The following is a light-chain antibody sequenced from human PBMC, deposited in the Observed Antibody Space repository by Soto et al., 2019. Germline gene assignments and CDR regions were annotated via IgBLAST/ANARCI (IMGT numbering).Light chain of an antibody. J-gene: IGKJ1*01. V-gene: IGKV2-28*01. Sequence: DIVMTQSPLSLPVTPGEPASISCRSSQSLLYSNGYNYLDWYLQKPGQSPQLLIYLGSNRASGVPDRFSGSGSGTDFTLKISRVEAEAVGVYYCMQALQTPPWTFGQGTKVEIK. CDR3: MQALQTPPWT. CDR2: LGS. CDR1: QSLLYSNGYNY.